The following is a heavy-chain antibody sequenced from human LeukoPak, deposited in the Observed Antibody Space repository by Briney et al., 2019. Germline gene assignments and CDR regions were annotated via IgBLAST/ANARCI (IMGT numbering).Heavy chain of an antibody. CDR1: GFTFSSYS. D-gene: IGHD3-10*01. V-gene: IGHV3-7*01. CDR2: IKQDGSEK. CDR3: ASFTRALWFGELFGRYYFDY. J-gene: IGHJ4*02. Sequence: GGSLRLSCAASGFTFSSYSMNWVRQAPGKGLEWVANIKQDGSEKYYVDSVKGRFTISRDNAKNSLYLQMNSLRAEDTAVYYCASFTRALWFGELFGRYYFDYWGQGTLVTVSS.